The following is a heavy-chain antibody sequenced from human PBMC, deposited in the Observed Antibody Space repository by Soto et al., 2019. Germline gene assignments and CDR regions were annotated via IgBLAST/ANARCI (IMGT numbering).Heavy chain of an antibody. D-gene: IGHD3-10*01. CDR2: AYHSGST. V-gene: IGHV4-4*02. CDR1: GGFTSTNNW. Sequence: QLQLQESGPGLVRPSGTLSLTCAVSGGFTSTNNWWSWVRQPPGKGLEWIGDAYHSGSTEYNPSLKSRVSISVDKSQNQNSLKLTSATAADTAVYYCARSPPSSYYGGSGTFDYWGQGTLVTVSS. J-gene: IGHJ4*02. CDR3: ARSPPSSYYGGSGTFDY.